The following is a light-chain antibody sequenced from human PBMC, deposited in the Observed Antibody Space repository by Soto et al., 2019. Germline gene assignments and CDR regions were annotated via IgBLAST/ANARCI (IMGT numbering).Light chain of an antibody. Sequence: DIQMTQSPSSLSASVGDRVTITCRASQSIDNYLNWYHQKPGKAPKLLLYDASNLQSGAPSRFSGSESWTEFTLTISTPLPEDFATYYCQQSYTIPITFGQGTRVDIK. CDR3: QQSYTIPIT. V-gene: IGKV1-39*01. J-gene: IGKJ5*01. CDR2: DAS. CDR1: QSIDNY.